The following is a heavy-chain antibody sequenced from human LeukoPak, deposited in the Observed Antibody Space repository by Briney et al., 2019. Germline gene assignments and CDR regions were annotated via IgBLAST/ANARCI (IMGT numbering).Heavy chain of an antibody. CDR1: GLSFGDYG. CDR3: ARAYHDSSGFH. CDR2: IKQDGSEK. J-gene: IGHJ4*02. Sequence: PGGSLRLSCTPSGLSFGDYGMSWVRQAPGKGLEWVANIKQDGSEKYYVDSVKGRFTISRDNAKNSLYLQMNSLRAEDTAVYYCARAYHDSSGFHWGQGTLVTVSS. V-gene: IGHV3-7*01. D-gene: IGHD3-22*01.